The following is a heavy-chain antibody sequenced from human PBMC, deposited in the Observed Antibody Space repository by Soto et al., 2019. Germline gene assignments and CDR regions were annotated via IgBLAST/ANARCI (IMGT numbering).Heavy chain of an antibody. J-gene: IGHJ4*02. V-gene: IGHV1-18*01. CDR2: ISAYNGNT. D-gene: IGHD6-6*01. CDR3: ARAYRYSSSSYQSSY. CDR1: GYTFTSYG. Sequence: QVQLVQSGAEVKKPGASVKVSCKASGYTFTSYGISWVRQAPGQGREWMGWISAYNGNTNYAQKLQGRVTMTTDTPTSTAYMELRSLRSDDTAVYYCARAYRYSSSSYQSSYWGQGTLVTVSS.